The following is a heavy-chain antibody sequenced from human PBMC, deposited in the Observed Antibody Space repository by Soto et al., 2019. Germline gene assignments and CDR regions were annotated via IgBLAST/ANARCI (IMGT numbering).Heavy chain of an antibody. CDR2: IIPIFGTA. CDR1: GGTFSSYA. D-gene: IGHD2-21*02. CDR3: DRVPQVVTAPSVGLFDP. Sequence: QVQLVQSGAEVKKPGSSVKVSCKASGGTFSSYAISWVRQAPGQGLEWMGGIIPIFGTANYEQKFQGRVTITADESTSTAYMVLSSLRSEDTAGYYGDRVPQVVTAPSVGLFDPWGQGTLVTVSS. J-gene: IGHJ5*02. V-gene: IGHV1-69*01.